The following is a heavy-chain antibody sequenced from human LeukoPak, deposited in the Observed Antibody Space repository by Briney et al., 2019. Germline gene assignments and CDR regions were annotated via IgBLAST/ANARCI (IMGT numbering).Heavy chain of an antibody. CDR2: IIWSGAVT. Sequence: GGSLRLSCAASGFTFSSYSMNWVRQAPGKGLEWVSGIIWSGAVTTYADSVKGRFTVSRDNAKSSLYLQMNSLRAEDTALYYCARGLRVGDNDAFDIWGHGTMVTVSS. D-gene: IGHD5-24*01. CDR3: ARGLRVGDNDAFDI. CDR1: GFTFSSYS. V-gene: IGHV3-20*04. J-gene: IGHJ3*02.